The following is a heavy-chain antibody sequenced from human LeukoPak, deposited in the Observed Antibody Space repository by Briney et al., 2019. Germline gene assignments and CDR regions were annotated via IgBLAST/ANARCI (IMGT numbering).Heavy chain of an antibody. D-gene: IGHD1-1*01. Sequence: GGSLRLSCAASGFMFSSNWMSWVRLAPGKGLEWVANIKEDGTETYYVDSVKGRFTISRDNAKNSLYLQMNSLRAEDTAVFYCAIITRRLERPIGWGQGTLVTVSS. CDR2: IKEDGTET. CDR3: AIITRRLERPIG. J-gene: IGHJ4*02. CDR1: GFMFSSNW. V-gene: IGHV3-7*01.